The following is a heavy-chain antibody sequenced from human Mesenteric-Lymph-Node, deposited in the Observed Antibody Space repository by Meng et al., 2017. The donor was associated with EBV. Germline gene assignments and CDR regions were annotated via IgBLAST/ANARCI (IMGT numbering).Heavy chain of an antibody. CDR2: IYHSGST. J-gene: IGHJ4*02. V-gene: IGHV4-30-2*01. Sequence: QLQAPGPGPVKPSQPLSLTCALSGGSISSGDYSWSWIRQPPGKGLEWIGYIYHSGSTYYNPSLKSRVTISVDRSKNQFSLKLSSVTAADTAVYYCARGGSYGTRSFDYWGQGTLVTVSS. CDR1: GGSISSGDYS. CDR3: ARGGSYGTRSFDY. D-gene: IGHD5-18*01.